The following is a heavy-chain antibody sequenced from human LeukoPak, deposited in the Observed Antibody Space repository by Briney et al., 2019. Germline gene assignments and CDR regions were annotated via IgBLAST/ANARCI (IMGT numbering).Heavy chain of an antibody. J-gene: IGHJ3*02. CDR1: GFTFSSYS. V-gene: IGHV3-21*01. CDR2: TSSSSSYI. CDR3: ARDEGPGDIVVVVAATPGAFDI. D-gene: IGHD2-15*01. Sequence: GGSLRLSCAASGFTFSSYSMNWVRQAPGKGLEWVSSTSSSSSYIYYADSVKGRFTISRDNAKNSLYLQMNSLRAEDTAVYYCARDEGPGDIVVVVAATPGAFDIWGQGTMVTVSS.